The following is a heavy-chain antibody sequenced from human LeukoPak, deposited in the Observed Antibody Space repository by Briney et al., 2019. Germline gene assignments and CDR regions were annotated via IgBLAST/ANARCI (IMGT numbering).Heavy chain of an antibody. CDR1: GFAFSTYT. CDR3: ARGSYGERHDEYFPH. CDR2: ISSNGFST. D-gene: IGHD4-17*01. V-gene: IGHV3-64*01. J-gene: IGHJ1*01. Sequence: GGSLRLSCAASGFAFSTYTMHWVRQAPGKGLDYVSAISSNGFSTQYANSVRGRFTISRDNSKNTLYLQMDSLGVEDTAVYHCARGSYGERHDEYFPHWGQGTQVTVSS.